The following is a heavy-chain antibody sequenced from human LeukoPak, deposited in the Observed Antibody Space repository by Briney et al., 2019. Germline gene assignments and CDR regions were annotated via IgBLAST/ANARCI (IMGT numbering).Heavy chain of an antibody. CDR1: GGSISSYY. CDR2: IYYSESA. CDR3: ARRGGSPLGAFDI. Sequence: SETLSLTCSVSGGSISSYYWSWIRQPPGKGLEWIGYIYYSESANYNPSLKSRVTISVDTSRNQFSLKLSSVTAADTAVYYCARRGGSPLGAFDIWGQGTMVTVSS. D-gene: IGHD1-26*01. V-gene: IGHV4-59*01. J-gene: IGHJ3*02.